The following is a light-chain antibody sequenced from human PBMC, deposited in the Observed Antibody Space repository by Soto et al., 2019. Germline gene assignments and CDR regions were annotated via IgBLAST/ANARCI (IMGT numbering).Light chain of an antibody. J-gene: IGLJ2*01. CDR2: DVS. Sequence: QSALTQPASVSGSPGQSITISCTGTSSDVGGYNYVSWYQQHPGKAPKLMIYDVSNRPSGVSNRFSGSKSGNTASLTISGLQAEDEADYYCSSYTSSIPVVFGGGTQLTV. CDR1: SSDVGGYNY. CDR3: SSYTSSIPVV. V-gene: IGLV2-14*01.